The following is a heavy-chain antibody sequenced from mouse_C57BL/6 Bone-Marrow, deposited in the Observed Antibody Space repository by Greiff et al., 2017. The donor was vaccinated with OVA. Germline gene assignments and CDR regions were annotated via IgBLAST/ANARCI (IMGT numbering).Heavy chain of an antibody. CDR3: ARSYYSNPSWFAY. D-gene: IGHD2-5*01. Sequence: VKLQQPGAELVKPGASVKLSCKASGYTFTSYWMHWVKQRPGQGLEWIGMIHPNSGSTNYNEKFKSKATLTVDKSSSTAYMQRSSLTSEDSAVYYCARSYYSNPSWFAYWGQGTLVTVSA. CDR2: IHPNSGST. J-gene: IGHJ3*01. CDR1: GYTFTSYW. V-gene: IGHV1-64*01.